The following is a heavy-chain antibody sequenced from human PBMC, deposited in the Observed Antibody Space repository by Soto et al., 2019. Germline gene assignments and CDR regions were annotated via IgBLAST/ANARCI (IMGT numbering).Heavy chain of an antibody. D-gene: IGHD6-25*01. J-gene: IGHJ5*01. CDR3: AREAASGGWYDS. CDR2: ISGSGAST. Sequence: GSLRLSCAVSGLTFSTYAMSWVRQAPGKGLECVSVISGSGASTYYADSVKGRFTISRDNAKKSLFLQMNSLRAEDTAMYYCAREAASGGWYDSWGQGTLVTVSS. V-gene: IGHV3-23*01. CDR1: GLTFSTYA.